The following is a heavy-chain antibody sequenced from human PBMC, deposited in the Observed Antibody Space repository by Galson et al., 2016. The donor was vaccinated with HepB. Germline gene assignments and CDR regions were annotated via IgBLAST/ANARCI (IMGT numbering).Heavy chain of an antibody. D-gene: IGHD4-17*01. CDR2: IFPRDFET. J-gene: IGHJ4*02. Sequence: QSGAEVKKPGESLKISCTGSGYIFNSYWIGWVRQMPGKGLEWMGIIFPRDFETRYSPSFQGRVTISADMSLSTAYLQWNSLKASDTAIYYCARQGDDYGLAYWGQGALVTVPS. CDR1: GYIFNSYW. CDR3: ARQGDDYGLAY. V-gene: IGHV5-51*01.